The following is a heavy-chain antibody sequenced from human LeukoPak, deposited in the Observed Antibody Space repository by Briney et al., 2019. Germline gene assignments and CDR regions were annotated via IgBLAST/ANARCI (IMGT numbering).Heavy chain of an antibody. CDR1: GGSISSSSYY. CDR2: IYYSGST. Sequence: SETLSLTCTVSGGSISSSSYYWGWIRQPPGKGLEWIGSIYYSGSTYYNPSLKSRVTISVDTSKNQFSLKLSSVTAADTAVYYYARRWGYYYFDYWGQGTLVTVSS. J-gene: IGHJ4*02. D-gene: IGHD1-26*01. CDR3: ARRWGYYYFDY. V-gene: IGHV4-39*01.